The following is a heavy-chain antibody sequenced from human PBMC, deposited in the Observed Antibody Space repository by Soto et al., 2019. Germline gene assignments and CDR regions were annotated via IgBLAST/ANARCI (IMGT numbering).Heavy chain of an antibody. D-gene: IGHD3-22*01. CDR3: ARDLGYYDSSGYFDY. CDR1: GFTFSDYY. J-gene: IGHJ4*02. V-gene: IGHV3-11*01. CDR2: ISSSDSII. Sequence: QVQLVESGGGLVKPGGSLRLSCAASGFTFSDYYMSWIRQAPGKGLEWVSYISSSDSIIYYADSVKGRFTISRDNAKNSLYMQMNSLRAEDTAVYDWARDLGYYDSSGYFDYWGQGTLVTVSS.